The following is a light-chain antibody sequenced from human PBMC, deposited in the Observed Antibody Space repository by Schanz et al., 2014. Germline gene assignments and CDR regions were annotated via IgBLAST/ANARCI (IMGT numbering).Light chain of an antibody. CDR2: DAS. Sequence: EIVMTQSPATLSLSPGERATLSCRASQSVSTYLAWYQQKPGQAPRLLIYDASNRATGIPDRFSGSGSGTDFTLTISRLETEDFAVYYCQQYDNWHPKTFGQGTRVEIK. J-gene: IGKJ1*01. V-gene: IGKV3D-15*01. CDR3: QQYDNWHPKT. CDR1: QSVSTY.